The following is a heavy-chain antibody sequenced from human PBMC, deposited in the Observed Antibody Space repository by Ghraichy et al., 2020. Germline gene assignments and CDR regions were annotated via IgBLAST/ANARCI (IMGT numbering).Heavy chain of an antibody. V-gene: IGHV4-59*08. J-gene: IGHJ6*02. D-gene: IGHD3-3*01. CDR1: GGSISSYY. CDR2: IYYSGST. Sequence: SETLSLTCTVSGGSISSYYWSWIRQPPGKGLEWIGYIYYSGSTNYNPSLKSRVTISVDTSKNQFSLKLSSVTAADTAVYYCARGGYDFWSGYYPRGMDVWGQGTTVTVSS. CDR3: ARGGYDFWSGYYPRGMDV.